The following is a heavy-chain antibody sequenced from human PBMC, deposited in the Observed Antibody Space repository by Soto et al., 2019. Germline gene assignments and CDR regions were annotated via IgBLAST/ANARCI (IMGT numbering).Heavy chain of an antibody. D-gene: IGHD1-1*01. J-gene: IGHJ6*03. V-gene: IGHV4-59*08. CDR3: ARLFRGTIPFTKNYYYYYMDV. CDR1: GGSISSYY. CDR2: IYYSGST. Sequence: SETLSLTCTVSGGSISSYYWSWIRQPPGKGLEWIGYIYYSGSTNYNPSLKSRVTISVDTSKNQFSLKLSSVTAADTAVYYCARLFRGTIPFTKNYYYYYMDVWGKGTTVTVSS.